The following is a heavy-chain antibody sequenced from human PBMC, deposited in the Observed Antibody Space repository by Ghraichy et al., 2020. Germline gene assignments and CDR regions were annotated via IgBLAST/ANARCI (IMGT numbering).Heavy chain of an antibody. CDR3: ARPMVIPSDDYGDYVDGAGAFDI. CDR2: IYYSGST. D-gene: IGHD4-17*01. CDR1: GGSISSSSYY. V-gene: IGHV4-39*01. J-gene: IGHJ3*02. Sequence: SETLSLTCTVSGGSISSSSYYWGWIRQPPGKGLEWIGSIYYSGSTYYNPSLKSRVTISVDTSKNQFSLKLSSVTAADTAVYYCARPMVIPSDDYGDYVDGAGAFDIWGQGTMVTVSS.